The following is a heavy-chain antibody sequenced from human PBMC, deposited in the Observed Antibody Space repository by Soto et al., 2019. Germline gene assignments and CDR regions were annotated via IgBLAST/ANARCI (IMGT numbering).Heavy chain of an antibody. CDR1: GYNFTSYD. J-gene: IGHJ4*02. CDR2: MSANNGNT. Sequence: ASVRGSWNACGYNFTSYDINGVRQATGQGLEWMGWMSANNGNTNYAQKFQGRVTMTTDTSTSTAYMELRSLRSDDMAVYYCAREYSYGAFDYWGQGTLVTVS. V-gene: IGHV1-18*03. CDR3: AREYSYGAFDY. D-gene: IGHD5-18*01.